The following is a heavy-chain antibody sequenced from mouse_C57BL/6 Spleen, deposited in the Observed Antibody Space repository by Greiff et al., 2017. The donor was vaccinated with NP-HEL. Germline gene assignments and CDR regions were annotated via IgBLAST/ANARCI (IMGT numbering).Heavy chain of an antibody. CDR3: AREDGSRYWYFDV. V-gene: IGHV1-63*01. J-gene: IGHJ1*03. CDR1: GYTFTNYW. D-gene: IGHD1-1*01. CDR2: IYPGGGYT. Sequence: VQLQQSGAELVRPGPSVKMSCKASGYTFTNYWIGWAKQRPGHGLEWIGDIYPGGGYTNYNEKFKGKATLTADKSSSTAYMQFSSLTSEDSAIYYCAREDGSRYWYFDVWGTGTTVTVSS.